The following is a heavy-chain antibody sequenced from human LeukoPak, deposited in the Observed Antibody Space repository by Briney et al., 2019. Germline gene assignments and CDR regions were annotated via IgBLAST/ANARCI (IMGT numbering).Heavy chain of an antibody. V-gene: IGHV3-23*01. CDR1: GFTFSSYA. CDR2: TSASSYLT. CDR3: AKDLYGSGTFSPEF. Sequence: PGESLRLSCAASGFTFSSYAMSWVRQAPGKGLEWVSSTSASSYLTYYAVSVKGRFTISRDNSKNTVSLHMDGLRAEDTAQYYCAKDLYGSGTFSPEFWGQGTLVGVSS. J-gene: IGHJ4*02. D-gene: IGHD3-10*01.